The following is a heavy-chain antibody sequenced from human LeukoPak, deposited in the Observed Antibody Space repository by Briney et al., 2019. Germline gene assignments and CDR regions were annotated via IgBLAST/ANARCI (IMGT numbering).Heavy chain of an antibody. D-gene: IGHD2/OR15-2a*01. V-gene: IGHV3-21*01. J-gene: IGHJ4*02. Sequence: GGSLRLSCAASGFTFRSFSMNWVRQAPGKGLEWVSAIDSSTTRIYYANSVRGRFTISRDNAKNSLDLQMNSLRAEDTAVYYCVRGGTYCDSTCKGADYWGQGTLVAVSS. CDR1: GFTFRSFS. CDR3: VRGGTYCDSTCKGADY. CDR2: IDSSTTRI.